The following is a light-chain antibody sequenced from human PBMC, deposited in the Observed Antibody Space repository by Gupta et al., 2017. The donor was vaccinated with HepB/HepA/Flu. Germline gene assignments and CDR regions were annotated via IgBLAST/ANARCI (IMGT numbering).Light chain of an antibody. J-gene: IGLJ3*02. Sequence: QAVVTQEPSLTVSPGGTVTLTCGSSTGTVTSGHYPYWFQQKPDQTPTRLIYDANTRHSLTPARFSGSLLGGKATLTLSGAQPDDEAEYYCLLAYNTSRVFGGGTKLTVL. CDR1: TGTVTSGHY. CDR2: DAN. V-gene: IGLV7-46*01. CDR3: LLAYNTSRV.